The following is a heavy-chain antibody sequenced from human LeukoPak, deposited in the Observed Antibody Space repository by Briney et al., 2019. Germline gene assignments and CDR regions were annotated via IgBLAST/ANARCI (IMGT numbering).Heavy chain of an antibody. CDR2: IYYSGST. V-gene: IGHV4-30-4*01. D-gene: IGHD3-10*01. Sequence: SETLSLTCTVSGGSISSGDYYWSWIRQPPGKGLEWIGYIYYSGSTYYNPSLKSRVTISVDTSKNQFSLKLSSVTAADTAVYYCARGKAMVRGVITSGYYFDYWGQGTLVTVSS. CDR1: GGSISSGDYY. CDR3: ARGKAMVRGVITSGYYFDY. J-gene: IGHJ4*02.